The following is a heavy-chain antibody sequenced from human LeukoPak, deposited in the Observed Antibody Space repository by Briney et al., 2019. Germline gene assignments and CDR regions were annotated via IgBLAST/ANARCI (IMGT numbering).Heavy chain of an antibody. V-gene: IGHV1-69*13. D-gene: IGHD2-2*01. Sequence: SVNVSCKASGGTFSSYAISWVRQAPGQGLEWMGGIIPIFSTANYAQKFQGRVTITADESTSTAYMELSSLRSEDTAVYYCARGGVSGYQLLPPAHWGQGTLVTVSS. CDR1: GGTFSSYA. CDR3: ARGGVSGYQLLPPAH. CDR2: IIPIFSTA. J-gene: IGHJ4*02.